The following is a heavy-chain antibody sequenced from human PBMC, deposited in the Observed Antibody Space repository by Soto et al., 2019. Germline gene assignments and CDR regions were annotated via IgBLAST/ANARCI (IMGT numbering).Heavy chain of an antibody. CDR3: ARRGLGVAAAGSIDY. CDR1: GYTFTSYY. J-gene: IGHJ4*02. V-gene: IGHV1-46*03. CDR2: INPSGGST. Sequence: ASVKLSCKASGYTFTSYYMHWVRQAPRQGLEWMGIINPSGGSTSYAQKFQGRVTMTRDTSTSTVYMELSSLRSEDTAVYYCARRGLGVAAAGSIDYWGQGTLVTVSS. D-gene: IGHD6-13*01.